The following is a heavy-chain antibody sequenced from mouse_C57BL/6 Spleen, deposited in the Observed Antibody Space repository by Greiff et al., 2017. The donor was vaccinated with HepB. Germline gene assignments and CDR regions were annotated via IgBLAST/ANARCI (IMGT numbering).Heavy chain of an antibody. CDR3: ATYVSDFDY. V-gene: IGHV1-22*01. J-gene: IGHJ2*01. CDR1: GYTFTDYN. CDR2: INPNNGGT. Sequence: EVKLMESGPELVKPGASVKMSCKASGYTFTDYNMHWVKQSHGKSLEWIGYINPNNGGTSYNQKFKGKATLTVNKSSSTAYMELRSLTSEDSAVYYCATYVSDFDYWGQGTTLTVSS.